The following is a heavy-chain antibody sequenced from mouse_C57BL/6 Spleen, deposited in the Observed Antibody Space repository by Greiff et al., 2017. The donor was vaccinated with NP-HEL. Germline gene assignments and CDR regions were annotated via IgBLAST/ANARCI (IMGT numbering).Heavy chain of an antibody. CDR2: IYPGDGDT. J-gene: IGHJ3*01. D-gene: IGHD4-1*01. CDR3: AREGGTPFAY. Sequence: VQLQQSGPELVKPGASVKISCKASGYAFSSSWLNWVKQRPGKGLEWIGRIYPGDGDTTYNGKFKGKATLTADKSSSTAYMQLSSLTSEDSAVYFCAREGGTPFAYWGQGTLVTVSA. V-gene: IGHV1-82*01. CDR1: GYAFSSSW.